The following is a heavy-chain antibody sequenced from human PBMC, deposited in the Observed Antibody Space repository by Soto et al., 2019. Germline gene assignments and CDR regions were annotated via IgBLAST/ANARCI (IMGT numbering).Heavy chain of an antibody. V-gene: IGHV6-1*01. CDR1: GDSVSSNSAA. CDR2: TYYRSKWYN. CDR3: ARGGIAVAGICYFDY. D-gene: IGHD6-19*01. Sequence: SQTLSLTCVISGDSVSSNSAAWNWIRQSPSRGLEWLGRTYYRSKWYNDYAVSVKSRITINPDTSKNQFSLQLNSVTPEDTAVYYCARGGIAVAGICYFDYWGQGTLVTVSS. J-gene: IGHJ4*02.